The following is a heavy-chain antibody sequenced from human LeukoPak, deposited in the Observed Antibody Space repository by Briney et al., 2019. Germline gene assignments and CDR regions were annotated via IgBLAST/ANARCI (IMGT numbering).Heavy chain of an antibody. V-gene: IGHV1-69*04. CDR2: IIPILGIA. CDR3: ARDPETEPYYYYYGMDV. D-gene: IGHD1-14*01. J-gene: IGHJ6*02. CDR1: GGTFSSYA. Sequence: SVKVSCKASGGTFSSYAISWVRQAPGQGLEWMGRIIPILGIANYAQKFQGRVTITADKSTSTAYMELSSLRSEDTAVYYCARDPETEPYYYYYGMDVWGQGATVTVSS.